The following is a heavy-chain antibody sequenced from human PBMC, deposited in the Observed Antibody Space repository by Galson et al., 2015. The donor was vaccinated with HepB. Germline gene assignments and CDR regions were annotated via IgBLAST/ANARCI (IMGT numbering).Heavy chain of an antibody. CDR3: AKEPNGAGWYFDL. D-gene: IGHD2-8*01. CDR2: ISSSGSTI. Sequence: SLRLSCAASGFTFSGYYMSWIRQAPGKGLEWVSYISSSGSTIYYADSVKGRFTISRDISKNTLYLQMKSLRTEDTAMYYCAKEPNGAGWYFDLWGRGTLVTVSS. CDR1: GFTFSGYY. V-gene: IGHV3-11*04. J-gene: IGHJ2*01.